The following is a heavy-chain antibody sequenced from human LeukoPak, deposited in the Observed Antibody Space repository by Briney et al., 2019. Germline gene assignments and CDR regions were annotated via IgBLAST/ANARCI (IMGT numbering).Heavy chain of an antibody. V-gene: IGHV4-39*01. Sequence: SETLSLTCTVSGGSISSSSYYWGWLRQPPGKGLEWIGSIYYSGSTYYTPSLKTRVTISVATSQHPFSLKLSSVTAADTAVYYWARQGYSSSPYNCLDPWGQGTLVTVSS. J-gene: IGHJ5*02. CDR2: IYYSGST. CDR1: GGSISSSSYY. D-gene: IGHD6-13*01. CDR3: ARQGYSSSPYNCLDP.